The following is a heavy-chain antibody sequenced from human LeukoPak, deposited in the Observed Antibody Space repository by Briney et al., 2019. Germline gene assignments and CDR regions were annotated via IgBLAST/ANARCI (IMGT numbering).Heavy chain of an antibody. CDR3: AHGVDTDGMNIGDWFDP. Sequence: TLSLTCTVSGASVSNNNYYWGWIRQPPGKGLEWLALIYWDDDKRYSPSLKSRLTITKDTSKNQVVLTMTNMDPVDTATYYCAHGVDTDGMNIGDWFDPWGQGTLVTVSS. V-gene: IGHV2-5*02. J-gene: IGHJ5*02. D-gene: IGHD1-26*01. CDR1: GASVSNNNYY. CDR2: IYWDDDK.